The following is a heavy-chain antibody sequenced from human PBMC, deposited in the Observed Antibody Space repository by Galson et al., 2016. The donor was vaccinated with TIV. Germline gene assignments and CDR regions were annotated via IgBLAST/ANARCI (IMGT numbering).Heavy chain of an antibody. D-gene: IGHD3-22*01. V-gene: IGHV1-18*01. CDR1: GYSFTSYG. J-gene: IGHJ6*02. CDR2: ISNYNVNT. CDR3: ARDRYYDASGYYYYYYGMDV. Sequence: SVKVSCKASGYSFTSYGITWVRQAPGQGLAWMGWISNYNVNTKYAQKFQGRVTLTTDTSTSTAYMELRSLRSDDTAVYFCARDRYYDASGYYYYYYGMDVWGQGTTVTVSS.